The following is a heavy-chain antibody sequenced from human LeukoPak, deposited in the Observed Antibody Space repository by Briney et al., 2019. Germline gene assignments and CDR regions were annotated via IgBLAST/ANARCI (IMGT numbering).Heavy chain of an antibody. Sequence: EPGGSLRLSCAASGFTFSSYSMNWVRQAPGKGLEWVSYISSSSSTIYYADSVKGRFTISRDNAKNSLYLQMNSLRAEDTAVYYCARVGRVSYGPAPPDYWGQGTLVTVSS. CDR3: ARVGRVSYGPAPPDY. J-gene: IGHJ4*02. CDR1: GFTFSSYS. D-gene: IGHD5-18*01. V-gene: IGHV3-48*01. CDR2: ISSSSSTI.